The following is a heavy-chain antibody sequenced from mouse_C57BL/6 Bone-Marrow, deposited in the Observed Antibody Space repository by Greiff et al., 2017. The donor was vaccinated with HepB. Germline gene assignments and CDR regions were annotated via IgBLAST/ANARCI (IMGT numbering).Heavy chain of an antibody. V-gene: IGHV1-64*01. CDR2: IHPNSGST. Sequence: QVQLQQSGAELVKPGASVKLSCKASGYTFTSYWMHWVKQRPGQGLEWIGMIHPNSGSTNYNEKFKSKATLTVDKSSSTAYMQLSSLTSEDSAVYYCARTGQLRRPGCWGQGTTLTVSS. CDR1: GYTFTSYW. J-gene: IGHJ2*01. CDR3: ARTGQLRRPGC. D-gene: IGHD3-2*02.